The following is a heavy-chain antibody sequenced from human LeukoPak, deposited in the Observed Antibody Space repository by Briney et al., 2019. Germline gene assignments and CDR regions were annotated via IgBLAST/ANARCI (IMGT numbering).Heavy chain of an antibody. CDR3: ARVKGLRSGDI. Sequence: GASVKVSCKASGYTFTGYYMHWVRQARGQGREWMGWINLNSGGTNYAQKFQGRVTMTRATSISTADMELSRLISDDTAVYYCARVKGLRSGDIWGQGTMVTVSS. J-gene: IGHJ3*02. V-gene: IGHV1-2*02. CDR1: GYTFTGYY. D-gene: IGHD3-3*01. CDR2: INLNSGGT.